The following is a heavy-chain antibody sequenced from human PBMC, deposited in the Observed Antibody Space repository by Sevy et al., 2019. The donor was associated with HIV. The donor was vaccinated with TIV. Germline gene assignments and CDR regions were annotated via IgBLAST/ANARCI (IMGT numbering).Heavy chain of an antibody. CDR3: AKDLTPISVVVVAATLDY. CDR2: ISYDGSNK. D-gene: IGHD2-15*01. CDR1: GFTFSSYG. J-gene: IGHJ4*02. V-gene: IGHV3-30*18. Sequence: GGSLRLSCAASGFTFSSYGMHWVRQAPGKGLEWVAVISYDGSNKYYADSVKGRFTISRDNSKNTRYLQMNSLRAEDTAVYYCAKDLTPISVVVVAATLDYWGQGTLVTVSS.